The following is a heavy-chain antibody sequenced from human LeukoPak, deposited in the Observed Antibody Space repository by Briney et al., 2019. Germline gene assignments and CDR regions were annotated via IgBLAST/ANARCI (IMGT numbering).Heavy chain of an antibody. D-gene: IGHD3-3*01. CDR3: ARVQRFLEWLLDY. J-gene: IGHJ4*02. CDR1: GGSISSGDCY. Sequence: SETLSLTCTVSGGSISSGDCYWSWIRQPPGKGLEWIGYIYYSGSTYYNPSLKSRVTISVDTSKNQFSLKLSSVTAADTAVYYCARVQRFLEWLLDYWGQGTLVTVSS. CDR2: IYYSGST. V-gene: IGHV4-30-4*01.